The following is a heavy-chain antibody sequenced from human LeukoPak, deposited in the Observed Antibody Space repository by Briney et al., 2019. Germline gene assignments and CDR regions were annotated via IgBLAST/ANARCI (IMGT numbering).Heavy chain of an antibody. J-gene: IGHJ5*02. Sequence: SVKVSCKASGGTFSSYAISWVRQAPGQGLEWMGRIIPILGIANYAQKFQGRVTITADKSTSTAYMELSSLRSEGTAVYYCARARVLTMVRGVIENWFDPWGQGTLVTVSS. CDR3: ARARVLTMVRGVIENWFDP. V-gene: IGHV1-69*04. CDR1: GGTFSSYA. CDR2: IIPILGIA. D-gene: IGHD3-10*01.